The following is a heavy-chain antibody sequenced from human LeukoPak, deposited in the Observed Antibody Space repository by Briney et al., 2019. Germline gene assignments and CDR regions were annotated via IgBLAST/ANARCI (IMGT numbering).Heavy chain of an antibody. D-gene: IGHD6-19*01. CDR1: GDFTDIDY. J-gene: IGHJ4*02. V-gene: IGHV4-4*07. Sequence: PSETLPLTCSVSGDFTDIDYLSWIRQPAGKGLEWIGRIYTGGSTNYNPSLKTRVSMSLDKSKKEVSLNLTSVTAADTAVYYCAKDLGINIGWFGFDSWGQGTLVTVSS. CDR3: AKDLGINIGWFGFDS. CDR2: IYTGGST.